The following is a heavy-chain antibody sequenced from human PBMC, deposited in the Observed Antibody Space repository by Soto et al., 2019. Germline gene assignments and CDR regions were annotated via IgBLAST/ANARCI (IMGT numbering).Heavy chain of an antibody. V-gene: IGHV3-21*01. CDR3: ARDQRLVRVIDS. D-gene: IGHD6-6*01. Sequence: EVQLVESGGGLVKPGGSLRLSCAASGFTFSSYSMNWVRQAPGKGLEWVSSISSSSSYIYYADSVKGRFTISRDNAKNSLNMQMNSLRAEDTAVYYCARDQRLVRVIDSWGQGTLVTVSS. CDR2: ISSSSSYI. CDR1: GFTFSSYS. J-gene: IGHJ4*02.